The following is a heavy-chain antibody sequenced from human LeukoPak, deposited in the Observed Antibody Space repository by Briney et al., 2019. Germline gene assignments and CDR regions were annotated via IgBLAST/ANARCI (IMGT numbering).Heavy chain of an antibody. Sequence: SSETLSLTCIVSGGSINNNNHYWAWIRQPPGKGLEWIGSISYAGITYDNPSLKSRVTIFVDTSKNQFSLNLRSVTAADTAVYYCGRRTVVVGLDYWGQGSLVTVSS. J-gene: IGHJ4*02. D-gene: IGHD2-2*01. CDR3: GRRTVVVGLDY. CDR2: ISYAGIT. CDR1: GGSINNNNHY. V-gene: IGHV4-39*01.